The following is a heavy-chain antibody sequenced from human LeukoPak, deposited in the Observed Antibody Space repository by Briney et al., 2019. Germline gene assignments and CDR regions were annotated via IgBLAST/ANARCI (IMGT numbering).Heavy chain of an antibody. Sequence: GGSLRLSCAASGFTCSTYTMTWVRQAPGKGLEWLSYITVSSSTYYADSVQGRFTISRDNAKNSLYLQMNSLRDEDTAVYYCARGDTLSDLNAFDLWGQGTMVTVSS. CDR1: GFTCSTYT. J-gene: IGHJ3*01. CDR2: ITVSSST. CDR3: ARGDTLSDLNAFDL. V-gene: IGHV3-48*02.